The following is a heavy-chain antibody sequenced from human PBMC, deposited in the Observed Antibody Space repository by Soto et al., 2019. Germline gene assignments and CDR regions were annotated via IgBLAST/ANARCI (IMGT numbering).Heavy chain of an antibody. V-gene: IGHV4-34*01. J-gene: IGHJ6*02. CDR1: GGSFSGYY. D-gene: IGHD3-22*01. CDR3: ARGRYYYDSSGYYSVYYYYYGMDV. CDR2: INHSGST. Sequence: SETLSLTCAVYGGSFSGYYWSWIRQPPGKGLEWIGEINHSGSTNYNPSLKSRVTISVDTSKNQFSLKLSSVTAADTAVYYCARGRYYYDSSGYYSVYYYYYGMDVWGQGTTVTVSS.